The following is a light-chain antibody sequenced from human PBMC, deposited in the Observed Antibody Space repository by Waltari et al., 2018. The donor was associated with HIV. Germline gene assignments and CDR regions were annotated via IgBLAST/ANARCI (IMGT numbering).Light chain of an antibody. CDR3: QVWDTTTDHRWV. V-gene: IGLV3-21*02. CDR1: NIGSKS. J-gene: IGLJ3*02. CDR2: VDG. Sequence: SSVLTQPPSVSVAPGQTAKITCEENNIGSKSVHWYQQRPGQAPVLVVYVDGDRPSGSPERFSASKSGNTATLTITRVEVGDEADYYCQVWDTTTDHRWVFGGGTKLTVL.